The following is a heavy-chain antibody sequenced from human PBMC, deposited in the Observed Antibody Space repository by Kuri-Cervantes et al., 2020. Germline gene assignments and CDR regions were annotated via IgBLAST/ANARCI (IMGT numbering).Heavy chain of an antibody. J-gene: IGHJ6*03. CDR1: GGSFSGYY. CDR2: INHSGST. Sequence: SETLSLTCAVYGGSFSGYYWSWIRQPPGKGLEWIGEINHSGSTNYNPSLKSRVTISVDTSKNQFSLKLSSVTAADTAVYYCARAPWVAATRYYYMDVWGKGTTVTDSS. V-gene: IGHV4-34*01. CDR3: ARAPWVAATRYYYMDV. D-gene: IGHD2-15*01.